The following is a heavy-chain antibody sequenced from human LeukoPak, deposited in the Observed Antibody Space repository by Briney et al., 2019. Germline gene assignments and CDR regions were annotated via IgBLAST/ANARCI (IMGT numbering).Heavy chain of an antibody. V-gene: IGHV1-69*05. Sequence: SWKVSCKASGGTFSSDAISGGRQAPGQGLEWMGGIIPIFGTANYAQKFQGRVTITTDESTSTAYMELSSLRSEDTAVYYCAREDRYDSSGYYYGALDYWGQGTLVTVSS. CDR2: IIPIFGTA. CDR3: AREDRYDSSGYYYGALDY. J-gene: IGHJ4*02. D-gene: IGHD3-22*01. CDR1: GGTFSSDA.